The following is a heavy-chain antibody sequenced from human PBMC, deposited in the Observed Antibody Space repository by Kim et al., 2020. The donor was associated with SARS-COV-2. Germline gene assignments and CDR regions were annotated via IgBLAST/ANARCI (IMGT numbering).Heavy chain of an antibody. V-gene: IGHV3-23*01. CDR3: ANSRRIAVATDFDY. CDR1: GFTFSSYA. CDR2: ISGSGGST. J-gene: IGHJ4*02. D-gene: IGHD6-19*01. Sequence: GGSLRLSCAASGFTFSSYAMSWVRQAPGKGLEWVSAISGSGGSTYYADSVKGRFTISRDNSKNTLYLQMNSLRAEDTAVYYCANSRRIAVATDFDYWGQGTLVTVSS.